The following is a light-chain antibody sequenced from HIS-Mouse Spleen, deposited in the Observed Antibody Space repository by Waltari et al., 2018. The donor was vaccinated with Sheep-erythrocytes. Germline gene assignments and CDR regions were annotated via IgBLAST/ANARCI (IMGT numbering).Light chain of an antibody. Sequence: SYELTQPPSASVSPGQTASIPCSGDTLGANYACWYQQKPGQSPVLVIYQDSKRPSGIPERFSGTNSGNTATLTISGTQAMDEADYYCQAWDSSTAVFGGGTKLTVL. CDR3: QAWDSSTAV. CDR2: QDS. CDR1: TLGANY. V-gene: IGLV3-1*01. J-gene: IGLJ2*01.